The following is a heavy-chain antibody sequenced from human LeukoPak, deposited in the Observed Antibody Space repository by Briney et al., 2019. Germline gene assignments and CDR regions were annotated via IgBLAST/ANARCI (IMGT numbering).Heavy chain of an antibody. CDR2: MNPNSGNT. CDR1: GYTFTSYD. CDR3: ARDNSVGDIAWWFDP. V-gene: IGHV1-8*01. J-gene: IGHJ5*02. D-gene: IGHD3-16*02. Sequence: ASVKVSCKASGYTFTSYDINWVRQATGQGLEWVGWMNPNSGNTGYAQKFQGRVTMTRNTSISTAYMELSSLRSEDTAVYYCARDNSVGDIAWWFDPWGQGTLITVSS.